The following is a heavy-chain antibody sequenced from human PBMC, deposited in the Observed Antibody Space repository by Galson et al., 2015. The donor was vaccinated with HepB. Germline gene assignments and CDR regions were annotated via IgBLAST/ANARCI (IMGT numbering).Heavy chain of an antibody. CDR1: GYTFTSYD. CDR2: MNPNNGNT. Sequence: SVKVSCKASGYTFTSYDINWVRQATGQGLEWMGWMNPNNGNTGYAQKFQGRVTMTRNTSISTAYMELSSLRSEDTAVYYCARKTYSSSWYVSYYYMDVWGKGTTVTVSS. CDR3: ARKTYSSSWYVSYYYMDV. V-gene: IGHV1-8*01. D-gene: IGHD6-13*01. J-gene: IGHJ6*03.